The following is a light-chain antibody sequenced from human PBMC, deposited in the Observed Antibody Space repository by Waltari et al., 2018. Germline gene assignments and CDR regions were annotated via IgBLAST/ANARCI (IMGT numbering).Light chain of an antibody. CDR3: SSYTSSNTLL. CDR2: DVS. Sequence: QSALTQPASVSGSPGQSITLSCTGTHSDVGGYHYVSWYQQHPGKAPKFLIYDVSNRPSGVSTRFSGSKSGNTASLTISGLQAEDEADYYCSSYTSSNTLLFGGGTKLTVL. V-gene: IGLV2-14*03. CDR1: HSDVGGYHY. J-gene: IGLJ2*01.